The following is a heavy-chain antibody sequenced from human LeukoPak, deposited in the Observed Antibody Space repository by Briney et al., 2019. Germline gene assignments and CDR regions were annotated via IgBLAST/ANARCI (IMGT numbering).Heavy chain of an antibody. CDR2: INHSGST. Sequence: SETLSLTCAVYGVSFSGYYWSWLRQPPGKGLEWIGEINHSGSTNYNPSLKSRVTISLDTSKNQFSLKLSSVTAADTAVYYCARGITMVRGVTRGNWFDPWGQGTLVTVSS. J-gene: IGHJ5*02. CDR3: ARGITMVRGVTRGNWFDP. D-gene: IGHD3-10*01. V-gene: IGHV4-34*01. CDR1: GVSFSGYY.